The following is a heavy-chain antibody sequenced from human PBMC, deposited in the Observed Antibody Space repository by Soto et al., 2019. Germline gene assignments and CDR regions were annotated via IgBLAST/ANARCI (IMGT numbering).Heavy chain of an antibody. J-gene: IGHJ6*02. V-gene: IGHV3-13*05. CDR3: ARTDRDFYGLDV. CDR1: GFTFRNYD. Sequence: EVQLVESGGGLVQPGGSLRLSCEASGFTFRNYDMHWFRQGTGKGLEWVSGISAAGDPDYADSVEGRFTISRENAQNSFFLPMNSLRVGDTAVYYCARTDRDFYGLDVWGQWTTVIVSS. CDR2: ISAAGDP.